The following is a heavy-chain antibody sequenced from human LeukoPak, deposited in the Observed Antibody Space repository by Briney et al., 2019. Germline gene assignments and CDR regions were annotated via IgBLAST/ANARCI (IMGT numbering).Heavy chain of an antibody. V-gene: IGHV1-69*13. Sequence: SVNVSCKASGFTFTTYGINWVRQAPGQGLEWMGGIIPIFGTANYAQKFQGRVTITADESTSTAYMELSSLRSEDTAVYYCARGAYCSGGSCYDYWGQGTLVTVSS. D-gene: IGHD2-15*01. CDR2: IIPIFGTA. CDR1: GFTFTTYG. CDR3: ARGAYCSGGSCYDY. J-gene: IGHJ4*02.